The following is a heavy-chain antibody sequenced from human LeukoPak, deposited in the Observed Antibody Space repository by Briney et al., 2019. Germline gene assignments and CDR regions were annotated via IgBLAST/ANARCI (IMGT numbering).Heavy chain of an antibody. J-gene: IGHJ4*02. Sequence: KPSETLSLTCTVSGGSISSGDYYWSWIRQPPGKGLEWIGYIYYSGSTYYNPSLKSRVTISVDTSKNQFSLKLSSVTAADTAVYYCARSTFSSNWNLWGQGTLVTVSS. CDR3: ARSTFSSNWNL. CDR2: IYYSGST. V-gene: IGHV4-30-4*01. D-gene: IGHD6-13*01. CDR1: GGSISSGDYY.